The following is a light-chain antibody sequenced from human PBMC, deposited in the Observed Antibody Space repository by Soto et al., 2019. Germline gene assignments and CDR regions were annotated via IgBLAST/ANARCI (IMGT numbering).Light chain of an antibody. V-gene: IGKV1-9*01. CDR2: AAS. CDR3: QHLA. Sequence: DIPLTQSPSFLSASVGDRATITCRASQAISSYLAWYQQKPGKAPKLLIYAASTLQSGVPSRFSGTGSGTEFTLTISSLQPADFATYYCQHLAFGQGTKVDIK. J-gene: IGKJ1*01. CDR1: QAISSY.